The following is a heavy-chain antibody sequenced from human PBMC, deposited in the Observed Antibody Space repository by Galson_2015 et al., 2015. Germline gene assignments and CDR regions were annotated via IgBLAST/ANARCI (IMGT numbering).Heavy chain of an antibody. CDR1: GFTFSSYA. V-gene: IGHV3-30-3*01. J-gene: IGHJ5*02. Sequence: SLRLSCAASGFTFSSYAMHWVRQAPGKGLEWVAVISYDGSTNYYAASVNGRFTISRDYSKTTLYLQMNSLRAEETAVYYCARDPARVAAMVKHGWFDPWGQGTLVTVSS. CDR2: ISYDGSTN. CDR3: ARDPARVAAMVKHGWFDP. D-gene: IGHD5-18*01.